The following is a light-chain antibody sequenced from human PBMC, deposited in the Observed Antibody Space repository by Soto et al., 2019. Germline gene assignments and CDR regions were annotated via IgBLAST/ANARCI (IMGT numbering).Light chain of an antibody. CDR1: QSVSSY. V-gene: IGKV3-11*01. CDR3: QQRSNWLLT. Sequence: EIVLTQSPATLSLSPGERATLSCRASQSVSSYVAWYQQKPGQAPRLLIYDTSNRATGIPARFSGSGSGTDFTLTISSLEPEDFADYYCQQRSNWLLTFGGGTKVEIK. CDR2: DTS. J-gene: IGKJ4*01.